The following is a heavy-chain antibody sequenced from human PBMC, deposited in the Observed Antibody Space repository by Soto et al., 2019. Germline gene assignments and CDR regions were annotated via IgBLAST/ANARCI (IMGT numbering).Heavy chain of an antibody. CDR3: ARVVVVVPDAPYYDYMDV. D-gene: IGHD2-2*01. CDR1: GGTFSSYA. Sequence: ASVKVSCKASGGTFSSYAISWVRQAPGQGLEWMGGIIPIFGIANYAQKFQGRVTITADKSTSTAYMELSSLRSEDTAVYYCARVVVVVPDAPYYDYMDVWGKGTTVTVSS. V-gene: IGHV1-69*10. J-gene: IGHJ6*03. CDR2: IIPIFGIA.